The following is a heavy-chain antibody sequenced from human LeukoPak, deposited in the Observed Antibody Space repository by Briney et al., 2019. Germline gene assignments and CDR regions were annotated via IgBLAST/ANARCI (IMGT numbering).Heavy chain of an antibody. J-gene: IGHJ3*02. CDR1: GFTFSSYG. CDR3: ARDLEDSSPFGAFDM. D-gene: IGHD3-22*01. V-gene: IGHV3-33*08. CDR2: IWFDGIRK. Sequence: GGSLRLSCAASGFTFSSYGMHWVRQAPGKGLEWVAAIWFDGIRKYYADSVKGRLTISRDNSKNTLYLQMNSLRAEDTAVYYCARDLEDSSPFGAFDMWGQGTMVTVSS.